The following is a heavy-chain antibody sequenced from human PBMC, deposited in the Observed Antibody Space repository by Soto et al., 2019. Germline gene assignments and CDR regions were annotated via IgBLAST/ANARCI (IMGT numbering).Heavy chain of an antibody. Sequence: RLAGAASELTCSDYDISSSRQAPGKGLEWVSYISSSGSTIYYADSVKGRFTISRDNAKNSLYLQMNSLRAEDTAVYYCASSHGRDAFDIWGKGTMVTVSS. J-gene: IGHJ3*02. V-gene: IGHV3-11*01. D-gene: IGHD4-17*01. CDR1: ELTCSDYD. CDR2: ISSSGSTI. CDR3: ASSHGRDAFDI.